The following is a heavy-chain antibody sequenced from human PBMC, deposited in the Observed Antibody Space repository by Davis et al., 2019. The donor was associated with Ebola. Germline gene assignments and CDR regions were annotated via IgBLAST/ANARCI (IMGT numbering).Heavy chain of an antibody. CDR1: GFTFSDYW. CDR3: ASSVWPYTLAY. V-gene: IGHV3-74*01. J-gene: IGHJ4*02. Sequence: PGGSLRLSCVASGFTFSDYWMHWVRKAPGKGPEWVSRISPDGTNIGYAEFVKGRFTISRDNTKNTLYVQMNSVGADDTALYYCASSVWPYTLAYWGQGTPVTVSS. CDR2: ISPDGTNI. D-gene: IGHD5/OR15-5a*01.